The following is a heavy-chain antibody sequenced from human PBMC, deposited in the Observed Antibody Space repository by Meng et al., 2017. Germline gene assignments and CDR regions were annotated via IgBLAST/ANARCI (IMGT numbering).Heavy chain of an antibody. CDR3: ARLGRDLLSPFDY. CDR2: IYPGDSDT. Sequence: GESLKISCKGSGYSFTSYWIGWVRQIPGKGLEWMGIIYPGDSDTRYSPSFQGQVTISADRSISTAYLQWSSLKASDTAMYYCARLGRDLLSPFDYWGQGTLVTVSS. V-gene: IGHV5-51*01. J-gene: IGHJ4*02. CDR1: GYSFTSYW. D-gene: IGHD3-10*01.